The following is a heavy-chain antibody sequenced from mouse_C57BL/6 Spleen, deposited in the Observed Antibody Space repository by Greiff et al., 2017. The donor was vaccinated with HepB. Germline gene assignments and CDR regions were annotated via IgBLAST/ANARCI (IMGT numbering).Heavy chain of an antibody. Sequence: EVHLVASGGGLVQPGGSLKLSCAASGFTFSDYGMAWVRQAPRKGPAWVAFISNLAYSIYYADTVTGRFTISRENAKNTLYLEMSSLRSEDTAMYYCARADYDYGYAMDYWGQGTSVTVSS. V-gene: IGHV5-15*01. CDR1: GFTFSDYG. CDR3: ARADYDYGYAMDY. CDR2: ISNLAYSI. D-gene: IGHD2-4*01. J-gene: IGHJ4*01.